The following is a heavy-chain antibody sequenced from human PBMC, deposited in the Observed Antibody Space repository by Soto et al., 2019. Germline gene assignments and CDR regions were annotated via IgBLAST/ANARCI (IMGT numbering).Heavy chain of an antibody. CDR2: ISNSGIT. CDR1: GFIFSDYY. Sequence: QVQLVESGGGLVKPEGSLRLSCAASGFIFSDYYMTWIRQSPGKGLEWISYISNSGITNYADSVKGRFTISRDNAKNSLYLQMDSLRAEDTAVYYCARENYYKMDVWGQGTTVTVSS. CDR3: ARENYYKMDV. V-gene: IGHV3-11*05. J-gene: IGHJ6*02.